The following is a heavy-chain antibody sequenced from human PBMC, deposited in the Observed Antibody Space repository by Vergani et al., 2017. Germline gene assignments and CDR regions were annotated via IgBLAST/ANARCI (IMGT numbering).Heavy chain of an antibody. CDR2: ISWDGGST. V-gene: IGHV3-43D*04. CDR1: GFTFDDYA. J-gene: IGHJ4*02. D-gene: IGHD1-26*01. Sequence: EVQLVESGGVVVQPGGSLRLSCAASGFTFDDYAMHWVRQAPGKGLEWVSLISWDGGSTYYADSVKGRFTISRDNSKNSLYLQMNSLRAEDTALYYCAREGGSYSRLFDYWGQGTLVTVSS. CDR3: AREGGSYSRLFDY.